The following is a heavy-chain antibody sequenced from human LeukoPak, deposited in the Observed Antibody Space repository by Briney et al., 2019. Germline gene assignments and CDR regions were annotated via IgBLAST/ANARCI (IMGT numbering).Heavy chain of an antibody. Sequence: QPGGSLRLSCAASGFTFSSYAMSWVRQAPGKGLEWVSAISGSGDFAYYADSVKGRFTISRDNSKNTLYLQMNSLRAEDTAVYYCADMVRGVGGGQGTLVTVSS. CDR2: ISGSGDFA. CDR3: ADMVRGVG. V-gene: IGHV3-23*01. CDR1: GFTFSSYA. D-gene: IGHD3-10*01. J-gene: IGHJ4*02.